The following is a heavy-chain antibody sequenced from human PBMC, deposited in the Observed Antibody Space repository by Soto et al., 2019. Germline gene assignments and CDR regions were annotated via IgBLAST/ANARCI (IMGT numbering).Heavy chain of an antibody. D-gene: IGHD2-2*01. V-gene: IGHV3-11*06. Sequence: ESGGGLVKPGESLRLSCAASGFTFSDYFMAWIRQAPGKGLEWVSFISGSGSNTKYADSVKGRFTVSRDNAKNSLYLQMNSLRAEDTAVYYCGKDSARTVVVPAVGGDNRFDPWGQGTLVTVSS. CDR3: GKDSARTVVVPAVGGDNRFDP. J-gene: IGHJ5*02. CDR2: ISGSGSNT. CDR1: GFTFSDYF.